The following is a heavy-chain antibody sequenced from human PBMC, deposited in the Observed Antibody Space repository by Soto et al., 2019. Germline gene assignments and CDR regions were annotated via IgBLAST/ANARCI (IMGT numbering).Heavy chain of an antibody. J-gene: IGHJ4*02. CDR1: GFTFSSYG. CDR2: ISYDGSNK. Sequence: GGSLRLSCAASGFTFSSYGMHWVRQAPGKGLEWVAVISYDGSNKYYADSVKGRFTISRDNSKNTLYLQMNSLRAEDTAVYYCAETRPVAAKSGYFDYWGQGTLVTVSS. D-gene: IGHD6-19*01. CDR3: AETRPVAAKSGYFDY. V-gene: IGHV3-30*18.